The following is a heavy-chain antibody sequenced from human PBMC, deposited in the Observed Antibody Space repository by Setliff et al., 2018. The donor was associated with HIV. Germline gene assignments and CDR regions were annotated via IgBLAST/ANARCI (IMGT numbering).Heavy chain of an antibody. J-gene: IGHJ6*04. D-gene: IGHD3-10*01. Sequence: RASVKVSCKASGGTSYAINWVRQATGQGLEWMGWMNPNSGNTGYAQTFQGRVTMTRDTSTSTAYMALSSLTSEDTAVYYCARGKGVGGVIITGGLDVWGKGTTVTVSS. CDR1: GGTSYA. CDR3: ARGKGVGGVIITGGLDV. V-gene: IGHV1-8*02. CDR2: MNPNSGNT.